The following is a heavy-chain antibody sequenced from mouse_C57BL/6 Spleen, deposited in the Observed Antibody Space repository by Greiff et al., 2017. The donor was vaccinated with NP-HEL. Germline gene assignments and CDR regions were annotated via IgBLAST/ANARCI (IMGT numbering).Heavy chain of an antibody. D-gene: IGHD1-1*01. CDR2: IYPGSGNT. Sequence: QVQLQQSGPELVKPGASVKISCKASGYSFTSYYIHWVKQRPGQGLEWIGWIYPGSGNTKYNEKFKGKATLTADTSSSTAYMQLSSVTSEDYAVYYCARGAITTVEMDYWGPGTSVTVSS. J-gene: IGHJ4*01. CDR3: ARGAITTVEMDY. CDR1: GYSFTSYY. V-gene: IGHV1-66*01.